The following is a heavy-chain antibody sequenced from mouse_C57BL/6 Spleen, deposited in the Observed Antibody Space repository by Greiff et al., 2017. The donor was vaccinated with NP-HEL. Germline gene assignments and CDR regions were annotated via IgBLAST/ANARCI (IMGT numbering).Heavy chain of an antibody. CDR3: ARNVGFVTTVVAHFDY. Sequence: QVQLQQSGAELARPGASVKLSCKASGYTFTSYGISWVKQRTGQGLEWIGEIYPRSGNTYYNEKFKGKATLTSDKSSSTAYMELRSLTSEDSAVYFCARNVGFVTTVVAHFDYWGQGTTLTVSS. J-gene: IGHJ2*01. V-gene: IGHV1-81*01. CDR2: IYPRSGNT. D-gene: IGHD1-1*01. CDR1: GYTFTSYG.